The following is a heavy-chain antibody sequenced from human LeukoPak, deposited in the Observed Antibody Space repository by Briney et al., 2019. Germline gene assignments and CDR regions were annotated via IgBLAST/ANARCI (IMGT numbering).Heavy chain of an antibody. J-gene: IGHJ4*02. Sequence: GGSLRLSCVASGFTFSTYAMNWVRQAPGKGLEWVSTITGSGVTTYYADSVKGRFTISRDISKNTLYLQMNSLRAEDTAVYYCATDRATQYFDYWGQGTLVSVSS. V-gene: IGHV3-23*01. CDR3: ATDRATQYFDY. CDR2: ITGSGVTT. D-gene: IGHD2-15*01. CDR1: GFTFSTYA.